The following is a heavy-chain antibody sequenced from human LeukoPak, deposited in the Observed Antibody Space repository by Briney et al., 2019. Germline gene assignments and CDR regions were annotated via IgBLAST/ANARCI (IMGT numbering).Heavy chain of an antibody. CDR3: ARGRGRPGREFDY. V-gene: IGHV4-59*01. Sequence: PSETLSLTCTVSGGSISSYYWSWIRQPPGKGLKWIGYIYYSGSTNYNPSLKSRVTISVDTSKNQFSLKLSSVTAADTAVYYCARGRGRPGREFDYWGQGILVTVSS. CDR2: IYYSGST. D-gene: IGHD1-26*01. CDR1: GGSISSYY. J-gene: IGHJ4*02.